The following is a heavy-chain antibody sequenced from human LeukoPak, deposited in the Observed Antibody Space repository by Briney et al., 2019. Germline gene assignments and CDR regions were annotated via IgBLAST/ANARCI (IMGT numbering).Heavy chain of an antibody. CDR1: GFTFSTYS. Sequence: PGGSLRLSCAASGFTFSTYSMNWIRQAPGKGLEWVSSISTSSTYIYYADSVKGRFTISRDNAKNSLYLQMNSLRAEDTAVYYCARDPPFIIGTTFFDYWGQGTLVTVSS. V-gene: IGHV3-21*01. CDR3: ARDPPFIIGTTFFDY. CDR2: ISTSSTYI. J-gene: IGHJ4*02. D-gene: IGHD1-20*01.